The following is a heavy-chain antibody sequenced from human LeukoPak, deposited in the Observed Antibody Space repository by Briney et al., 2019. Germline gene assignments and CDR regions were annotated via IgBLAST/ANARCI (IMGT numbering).Heavy chain of an antibody. CDR1: GGSISSSSYY. CDR2: IYYSGST. V-gene: IGHV4-39*07. J-gene: IGHJ4*02. CDR3: ARISNVDY. Sequence: SETLSLTCTVSGGSISSSSYYWGWIRQPPGKGLEWIGSIYYSGSTYYNPSLKSRVSISVDTSKNQFSLKLSSVTAADTAVYYCARISNVDYWGQGTLVTVSS.